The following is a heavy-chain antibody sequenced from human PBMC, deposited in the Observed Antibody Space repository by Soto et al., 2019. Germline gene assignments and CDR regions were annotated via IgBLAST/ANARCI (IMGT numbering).Heavy chain of an antibody. CDR2: ISYDGSNK. V-gene: IGHV3-30*18. D-gene: IGHD3-10*01. Sequence: PGGSLRLSCAASGFTFSSYGMHWVRQAPGKGLEWVAVISYDGSNKYYADSVKGRFTISRDNSKNTLYLQMNSLRAEDTAVYYCAKDHPRLLWFGELLMQHDYWGQGTLVTVSS. CDR3: AKDHPRLLWFGELLMQHDY. J-gene: IGHJ4*02. CDR1: GFTFSSYG.